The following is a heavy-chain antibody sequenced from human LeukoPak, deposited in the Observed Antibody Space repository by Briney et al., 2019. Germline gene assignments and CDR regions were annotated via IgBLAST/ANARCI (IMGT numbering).Heavy chain of an antibody. J-gene: IGHJ3*02. CDR3: ARARGSWRAFDI. Sequence: SETLSLTCAGPGGVFSGYYWTWIRQPPGKGLEWIGELNHSGSISYNPSLKSRVTISIDRSKNQFSLRLSSVTAADTAVYYCARARGSWRAFDIWGQGTMVTVSS. CDR1: GGVFSGYY. D-gene: IGHD3-10*01. V-gene: IGHV4-34*01. CDR2: LNHSGSI.